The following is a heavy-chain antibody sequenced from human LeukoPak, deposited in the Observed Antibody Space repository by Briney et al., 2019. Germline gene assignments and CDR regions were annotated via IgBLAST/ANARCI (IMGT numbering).Heavy chain of an antibody. V-gene: IGHV3-74*01. J-gene: IGHJ4*02. CDR3: GSDLYLGY. CDR1: GFTFSSYW. CDR2: INSDGTTT. Sequence: GGSLRLSCAASGFTFSSYWMHWVRQAPEKGLVWVSRINSDGTTTNYADSVKGRFTISSDNAKNTLYLQMNSLRAEDTAVYYCGSDLYLGYWGQGSLVTVSS.